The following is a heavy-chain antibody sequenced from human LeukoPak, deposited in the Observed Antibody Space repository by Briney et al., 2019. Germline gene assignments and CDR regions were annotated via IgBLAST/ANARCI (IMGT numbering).Heavy chain of an antibody. CDR2: ISYDGSNK. J-gene: IGHJ4*02. Sequence: GGSLRLSCAASGFTFSSYAMHWVRQAPGKGLEWVAVISYDGSNKYYADSMKGRFTISRDNSKDTLYLQMNSLRAEDTAVYYCARDPNYDILTGPDYWGQGTLVTVSS. CDR1: GFTFSSYA. D-gene: IGHD3-9*01. CDR3: ARDPNYDILTGPDY. V-gene: IGHV3-30*04.